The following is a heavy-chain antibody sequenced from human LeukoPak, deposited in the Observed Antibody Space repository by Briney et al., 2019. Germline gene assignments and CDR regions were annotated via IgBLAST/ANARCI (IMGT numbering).Heavy chain of an antibody. J-gene: IGHJ4*02. CDR2: IYHSGST. Sequence: KASGTLSLTCAVSGGSISSSNWWSWVRQPPGKGLEWIGEIYHSGSTNYNPSLKSRVTISVDKSKNQFSLKLSSVTAADTAVYYCARAVWFGATRYYYFDYWGQGTLVTVSS. CDR1: GGSISSSNW. V-gene: IGHV4-4*02. D-gene: IGHD3-10*01. CDR3: ARAVWFGATRYYYFDY.